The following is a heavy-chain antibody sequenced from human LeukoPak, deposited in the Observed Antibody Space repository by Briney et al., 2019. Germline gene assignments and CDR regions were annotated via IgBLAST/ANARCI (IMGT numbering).Heavy chain of an antibody. V-gene: IGHV4-59*01. CDR2: IYDSGST. CDR1: GGSISSYY. Sequence: PSETLSLTCTASGGSISSYYWSWVRQPPGKGLQWIGYIYDSGSTNYNPSLKSRVTMSVDTSKNQFSLKLSSVTAADTAVYYCARSGYLQYFQHWGQGTLVTVSS. CDR3: ARSGYLQYFQH. D-gene: IGHD5-18*01. J-gene: IGHJ1*01.